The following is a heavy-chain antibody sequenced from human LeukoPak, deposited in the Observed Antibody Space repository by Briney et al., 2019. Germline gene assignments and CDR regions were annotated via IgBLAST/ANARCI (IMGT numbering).Heavy chain of an antibody. V-gene: IGHV1-18*04. J-gene: IGHJ6*02. CDR1: GDTFSIFG. CDR3: ARDAWRWELGPPYGMDV. CDR2: INLYNGNT. D-gene: IGHD1-26*01. Sequence: GASVKVSCKASGDTFSIFGISWVRQAPGQGLEWMGWINLYNGNTESEQNLQGRVTMTTDTSTSTAYMELRSLRPDDTAVYFCARDAWRWELGPPYGMDVWGQGTTVTVSS.